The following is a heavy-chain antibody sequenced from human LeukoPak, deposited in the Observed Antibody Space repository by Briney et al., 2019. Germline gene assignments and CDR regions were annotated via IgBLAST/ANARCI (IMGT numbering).Heavy chain of an antibody. CDR3: AREADYDFWSGYPDY. V-gene: IGHV1-2*06. Sequence: ASVKVSCKASGYTFTSYAMHWVRQAPGQGLEWMGRINPNSGGTNYAQKFQGRVTMTRDTSISTAYMELSRLRSDDTAVYYCAREADYDFWSGYPDYWGQGTLVTVSS. CDR2: INPNSGGT. CDR1: GYTFTSYA. J-gene: IGHJ4*02. D-gene: IGHD3-3*01.